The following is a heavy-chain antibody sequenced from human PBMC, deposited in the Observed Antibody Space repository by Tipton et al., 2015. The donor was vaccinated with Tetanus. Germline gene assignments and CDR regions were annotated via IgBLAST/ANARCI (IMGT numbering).Heavy chain of an antibody. CDR3: GRPYSTSSYVSDH. CDR1: GFTVSSNY. CDR2: INSDGSST. V-gene: IGHV3-74*01. Sequence: SLRLSCAASGFTVSSNYMSWVRQAPGKGLVWVSRINSDGSSTNYADSVKGRFTISRDNAKNTLYLQMNSLRVEDTAVYYCGRPYSTSSYVSDHWGQGTLVTVSS. J-gene: IGHJ4*02. D-gene: IGHD6-6*01.